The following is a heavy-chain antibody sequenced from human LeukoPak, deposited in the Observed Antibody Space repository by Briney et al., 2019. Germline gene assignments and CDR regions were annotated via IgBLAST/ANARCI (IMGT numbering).Heavy chain of an antibody. CDR2: IWSDGSRK. CDR1: GFTFTSYG. D-gene: IGHD2-2*01. J-gene: IGHJ4*02. CDR3: ARDRTAMHYSDY. V-gene: IGHV3-33*01. Sequence: GGSLRLSCAASGFTFTSYGMHWVRQAPGKGLEWVALIWSDGSRKYYADSMKGRFTISRDNAKSTMYLQMDSLRAEDMAVYYCARDRTAMHYSDYWGQGTLVTVSS.